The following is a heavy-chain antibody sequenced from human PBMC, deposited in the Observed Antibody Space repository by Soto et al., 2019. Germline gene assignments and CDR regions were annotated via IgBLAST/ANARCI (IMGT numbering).Heavy chain of an antibody. CDR2: IVVGSGNT. Sequence: RASVKVSCKASGFTFTSSAVQWVRQARGQRLEWIGWIVVGSGNTNYAQKFQERVTITRDMSTSTAYMELSSLRSEDTAVYYCAAAGQGYSYGMDVWGQGTTVTVSS. V-gene: IGHV1-58*01. CDR1: GFTFTSSA. D-gene: IGHD5-18*01. CDR3: AAAGQGYSYGMDV. J-gene: IGHJ6*02.